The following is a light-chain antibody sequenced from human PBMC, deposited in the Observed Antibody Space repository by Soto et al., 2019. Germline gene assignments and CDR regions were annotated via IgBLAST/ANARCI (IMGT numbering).Light chain of an antibody. J-gene: IGKJ5*01. CDR3: HQYGSSPPIT. V-gene: IGKV3-20*01. Sequence: EIVLTQSPGTLSLSPGERATLSCRASQSVSSNYLDCYQQKSGQAPRLLIYGASNMATGIPDRFSGSGSGTDVTITISTLELEYFAVYYCHQYGSSPPITFGHGTRLEIK. CDR1: QSVSSNY. CDR2: GAS.